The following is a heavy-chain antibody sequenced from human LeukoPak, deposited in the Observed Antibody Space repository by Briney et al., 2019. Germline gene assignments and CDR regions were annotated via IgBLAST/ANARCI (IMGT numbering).Heavy chain of an antibody. CDR3: AAGLPSPRTTGTRVGGMDV. CDR1: GFTFTSSA. CDR2: IVVGSGNT. V-gene: IGHV1-58*02. J-gene: IGHJ6*02. Sequence: GASVKVSCKASGFTFTSSAMQWVRQPRGQRLEWIGWIVVGSGNTNYAQKFQERVTITRDMSTSTAYMELSSLRSEDTAVYYCAAGLPSPRTTGTRVGGMDVWGQGTTVTVSS. D-gene: IGHD1-1*01.